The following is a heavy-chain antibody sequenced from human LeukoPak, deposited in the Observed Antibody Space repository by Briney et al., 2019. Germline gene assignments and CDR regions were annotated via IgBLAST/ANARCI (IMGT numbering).Heavy chain of an antibody. CDR2: IRFDGSNK. Sequence: GGSLRLSCAASGFTFSSYGMHWVRQAPGKGLEWVAFIRFDGSNKYFADSVKGRFTISRDNSKNTLYLQMNSLRSEDTATYYCCDGMDVWGQGTTVAVSS. CDR3: CDGMDV. J-gene: IGHJ6*02. V-gene: IGHV3-30*02. CDR1: GFTFSSYG.